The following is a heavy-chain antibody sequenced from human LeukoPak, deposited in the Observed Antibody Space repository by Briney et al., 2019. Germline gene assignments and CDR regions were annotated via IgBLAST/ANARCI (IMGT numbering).Heavy chain of an antibody. CDR1: GFTFSYYA. D-gene: IGHD3-22*01. CDR3: ARDAYYYDSSGYNYHPDY. Sequence: GGSLRLSCEASGFTFSYYAMNWVRQAPGKGPEWVSSISRTSDSISYADSVRGRFTISRDNAKNSLYLQMNSLRAEDTAIYYCARDAYYYDSSGYNYHPDYWGQGTLVTVSS. CDR2: ISRTSDSI. V-gene: IGHV3-21*04. J-gene: IGHJ4*02.